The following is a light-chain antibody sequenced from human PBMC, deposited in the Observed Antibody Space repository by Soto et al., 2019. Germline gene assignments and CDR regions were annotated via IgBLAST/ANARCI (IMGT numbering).Light chain of an antibody. CDR1: SGDVDAFDY. V-gene: IGLV2-14*01. CDR2: EVS. Sequence: HPGAVCGSPGRSITISYTGTSGDVDAFDYFSWYQQHPGKAPKLMIFEVSDRPSGVSDRFSGSKSGSTASLTISGLQAEEEADYFCTSFTSSSNQVFGTGTKVTVL. CDR3: TSFTSSSNQV. J-gene: IGLJ1*01.